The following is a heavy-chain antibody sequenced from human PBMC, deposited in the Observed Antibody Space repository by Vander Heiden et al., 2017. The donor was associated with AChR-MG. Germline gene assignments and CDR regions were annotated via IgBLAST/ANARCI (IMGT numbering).Heavy chain of an antibody. CDR1: GFTFGSYG. CDR3: ARDRGGYDLYYFDY. J-gene: IGHJ4*02. V-gene: IGHV3-33*01. D-gene: IGHD5-12*01. Sequence: QVQLVESGGGVVQPGRSLRLSCAASGFTFGSYGMHWVRQAPGKGLEWVAVIWYDGSNKYYADSVKGRFTISRDNSKNTLYLQMNSLRAEDTAVYYCARDRGGYDLYYFDYWGQGTLVTVSS. CDR2: IWYDGSNK.